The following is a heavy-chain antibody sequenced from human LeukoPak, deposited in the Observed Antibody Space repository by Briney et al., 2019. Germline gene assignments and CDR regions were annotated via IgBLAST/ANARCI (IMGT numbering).Heavy chain of an antibody. V-gene: IGHV1-2*02. CDR3: ARESGYDSYNWFDP. CDR1: GYTFTGYY. D-gene: IGHD5-12*01. Sequence: GASVKVSCKASGYTFTGYYMHWVRQAPGQGLEWMGWINPNSGGTNYAQKFQGRVTITADESTSTAYMELSSLRSEDTAVYYCARESGYDSYNWFDPWGQGTLVTVSS. CDR2: INPNSGGT. J-gene: IGHJ5*02.